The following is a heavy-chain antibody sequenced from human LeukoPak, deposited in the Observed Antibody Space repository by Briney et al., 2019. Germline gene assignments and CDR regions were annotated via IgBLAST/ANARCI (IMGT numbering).Heavy chain of an antibody. Sequence: SETLSLTCTVSGGSISSYFWSWIRQPAGKGLEWIGRIYSSGNTDYNPSLKSRVTMSVDTSKNQFSLKLSSVTAADTAVYYCAREVLPAAPFDYWGQGTLVTVSS. J-gene: IGHJ4*02. CDR1: GGSISSYF. CDR3: AREVLPAAPFDY. V-gene: IGHV4-4*07. CDR2: IYSSGNT. D-gene: IGHD2-2*01.